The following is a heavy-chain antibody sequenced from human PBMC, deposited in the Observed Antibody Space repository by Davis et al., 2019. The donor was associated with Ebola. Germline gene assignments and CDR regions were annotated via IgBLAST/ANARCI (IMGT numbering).Heavy chain of an antibody. CDR1: GFNFDLYA. D-gene: IGHD7-27*01. J-gene: IGHJ6*04. Sequence: PGGSLRLSCAASGFNFDLYAMTRVRQAPGKGLEWVSTVSGSGGSTFYADSVKGRFTISRDNSKNTLYVQMNSLRAEDTAVYYCARPSWGPYYYYYAMDVWGKGTTVTVSS. CDR2: VSGSGGST. V-gene: IGHV3-23*01. CDR3: ARPSWGPYYYYYAMDV.